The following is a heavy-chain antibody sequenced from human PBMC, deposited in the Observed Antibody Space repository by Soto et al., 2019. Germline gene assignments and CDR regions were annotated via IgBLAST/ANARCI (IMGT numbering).Heavy chain of an antibody. CDR3: ARGLIGGVIVDPYYMDV. D-gene: IGHD3-16*02. V-gene: IGHV1-18*01. Sequence: QVPLVQSGAEVKKPGASVKVSCKASGYTFTSYGISWVRQAPGQGLEWMGWISAYNGNTNYAQKLQGRVTMTTDTSTSTAYMELRSLRSDDTAVYYCARGLIGGVIVDPYYMDVWGKGTTVTVSS. CDR2: ISAYNGNT. CDR1: GYTFTSYG. J-gene: IGHJ6*03.